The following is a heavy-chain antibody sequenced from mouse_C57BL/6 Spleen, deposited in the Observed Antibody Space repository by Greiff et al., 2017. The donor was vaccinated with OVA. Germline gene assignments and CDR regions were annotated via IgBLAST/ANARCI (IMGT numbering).Heavy chain of an antibody. J-gene: IGHJ4*01. CDR2: INPSSGYT. CDR3: ASLIAMDY. CDR1: GYTFTSYW. V-gene: IGHV1-7*01. Sequence: VQLQQSGAELAQPGASVKLSCKASGYTFTSYWMHWVKQRPGQGLEWIGYINPSSGYTKYNQKFKDKATLTEDKSSSTAYMQLSSLTYEDSAVYYCASLIAMDYWGQGTSVTVSS.